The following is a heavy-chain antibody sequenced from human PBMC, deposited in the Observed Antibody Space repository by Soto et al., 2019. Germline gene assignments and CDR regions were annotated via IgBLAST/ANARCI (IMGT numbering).Heavy chain of an antibody. D-gene: IGHD3-10*01. Sequence: QITLKESGPTVVKPTQTLTLTCTFSGFSLTRGVAVGWIRQPPGKALEWLSLIYWDDDKRYSPSLKSRLTITXDXXKNQVVLTLTNLGPVDTATYYCARDSYGSGYGMDVWGQGTTVTVSS. CDR1: GFSLTRGVA. CDR2: IYWDDDK. V-gene: IGHV2-5*02. CDR3: ARDSYGSGYGMDV. J-gene: IGHJ6*02.